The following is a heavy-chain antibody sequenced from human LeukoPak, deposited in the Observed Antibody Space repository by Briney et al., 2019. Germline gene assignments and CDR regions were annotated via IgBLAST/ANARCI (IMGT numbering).Heavy chain of an antibody. CDR3: ARQSRSGYYSRLDYFDY. Sequence: SQTLSLTCTVSGGSISSGGYYWSWIRQHPGKGLEWIGYIYYSGSTYYNPSLKSRVTISVDTSKNQFSLKLSSVTAADTAVYYCARQSRSGYYSRLDYFDYWGQGTLVTVSS. J-gene: IGHJ4*02. CDR1: GGSISSGGYY. CDR2: IYYSGST. V-gene: IGHV4-31*03. D-gene: IGHD3-22*01.